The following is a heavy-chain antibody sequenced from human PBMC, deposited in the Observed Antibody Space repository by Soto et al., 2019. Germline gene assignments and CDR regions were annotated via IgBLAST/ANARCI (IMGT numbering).Heavy chain of an antibody. CDR2: ISAYNGNT. Sequence: QVQRVQSGTEVKKPGASVKVSCKASGYTDNTYGITWVRQAPGQGLEWMGWISAYNGNTNYAQKFQGRVTMTADTSTSTGYMELRSLTSDDTAVYYCATVNPYYYFDLWGRGTLVTVSS. CDR3: ATVNPYYYFDL. V-gene: IGHV1-18*01. J-gene: IGHJ2*01. D-gene: IGHD4-17*01. CDR1: GYTDNTYG.